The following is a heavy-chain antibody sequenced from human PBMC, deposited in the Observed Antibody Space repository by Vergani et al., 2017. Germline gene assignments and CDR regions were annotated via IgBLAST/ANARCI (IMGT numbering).Heavy chain of an antibody. Sequence: QVQLVQSGAEVKKSGASVKVSCKASGDTFSDYYIHWVRQAPGQGLEWMAWINPNTGGTNYAQKFQGRVTMTRDTSISTAYMELSRLTSDDTAVYYCAREGNYYDSTGFGPGGSFDWGPGTLVTVSS. CDR1: GDTFSDYY. D-gene: IGHD3-22*01. V-gene: IGHV1-2*02. J-gene: IGHJ4*02. CDR3: AREGNYYDSTGFGPGGSFD. CDR2: INPNTGGT.